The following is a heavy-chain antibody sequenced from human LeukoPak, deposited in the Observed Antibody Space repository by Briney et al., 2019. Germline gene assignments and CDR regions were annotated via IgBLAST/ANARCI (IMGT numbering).Heavy chain of an antibody. V-gene: IGHV4-38-2*02. CDR1: GFSISTAYY. CDR3: ARERENWFDP. J-gene: IGHJ5*02. Sequence: SETLSLTCNVSGFSISTAYYWAWIRQPPGKGLEWIGSIYHSGSTYFNPSLKSRVTMSVDTSKNQFSLKLRSVVAADTAVYYCARERENWFDPWGQGTLVTVSS. CDR2: IYHSGST.